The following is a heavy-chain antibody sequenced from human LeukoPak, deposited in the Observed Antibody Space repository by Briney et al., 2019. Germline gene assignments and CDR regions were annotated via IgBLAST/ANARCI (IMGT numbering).Heavy chain of an antibody. V-gene: IGHV1-2*02. Sequence: ASVKVSCKASGYTFTDYYMHWVQQAPGQGLEWLGWINPNSGGTNYAQKFQGRVTMTRDTSISTAYMELSRLRSDDTAVYYCARLHGSGTYYDSWGQGTLVIVSS. D-gene: IGHD3-10*01. J-gene: IGHJ4*02. CDR1: GYTFTDYY. CDR2: INPNSGGT. CDR3: ARLHGSGTYYDS.